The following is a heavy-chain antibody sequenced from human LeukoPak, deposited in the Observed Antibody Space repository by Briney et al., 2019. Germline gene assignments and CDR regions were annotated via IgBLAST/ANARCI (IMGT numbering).Heavy chain of an antibody. CDR3: ATASPFYDILTGLAHLPFDY. CDR2: INPNSGGT. J-gene: IGHJ4*02. V-gene: IGHV1-2*02. Sequence: ASVKVSCKASGYTFTGYYIHWVRQAPGQGLEWMGWINPNSGGTNYAQKFQGRVTMTRDTSISTAYMELSSLRSEDTAVYYCATASPFYDILTGLAHLPFDYWGQGTLVTVSS. D-gene: IGHD3-9*01. CDR1: GYTFTGYY.